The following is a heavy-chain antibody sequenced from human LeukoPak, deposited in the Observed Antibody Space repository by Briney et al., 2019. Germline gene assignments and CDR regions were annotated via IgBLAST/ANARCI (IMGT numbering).Heavy chain of an antibody. CDR2: ISWNSDNI. V-gene: IGHV3-9*01. Sequence: GGSLRLSCAASGFTFNDYGMHWVRQAPGKGLEWVSRISWNSDNIDYADTVKGRFTISRDNAKNSLYLQMNSLRAEDTAVYYCARDGTVTTGSIWFDPWGQGTLVTVSS. J-gene: IGHJ5*02. D-gene: IGHD4-17*01. CDR3: ARDGTVTTGSIWFDP. CDR1: GFTFNDYG.